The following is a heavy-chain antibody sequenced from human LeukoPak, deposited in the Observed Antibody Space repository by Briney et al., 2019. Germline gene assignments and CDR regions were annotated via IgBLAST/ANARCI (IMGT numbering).Heavy chain of an antibody. CDR2: IYPGDSDT. D-gene: IGHD5-18*01. J-gene: IGHJ4*02. V-gene: IGHV5-51*01. Sequence: PGESLKISCKGSGYSFTSYWIGWVRQMPGKGLEWMGIIYPGDSDTRYSPSFQGQVTISADKSISTAYLQWSSLKASDTAMYYCARHYHDPGPNSYGSFDYWGQGTLVTVSS. CDR1: GYSFTSYW. CDR3: ARHYHDPGPNSYGSFDY.